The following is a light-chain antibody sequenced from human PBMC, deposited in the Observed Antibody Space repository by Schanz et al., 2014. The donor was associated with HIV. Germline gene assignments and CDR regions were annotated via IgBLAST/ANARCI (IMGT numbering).Light chain of an antibody. Sequence: EIVLTQSPATLSVSPGERATLSCRASQSVSNDYLAWYQQKPGQAPRLLISGASSGATGIADRFSGSGSGTDFTLTISRLEPEDFAVYYCQQYGSSPRTFGQGTKVEV. CDR3: QQYGSSPRT. CDR2: GAS. V-gene: IGKV3-20*01. J-gene: IGKJ1*01. CDR1: QSVSNDY.